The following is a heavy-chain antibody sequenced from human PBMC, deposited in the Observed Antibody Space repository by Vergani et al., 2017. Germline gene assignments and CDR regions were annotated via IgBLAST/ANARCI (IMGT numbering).Heavy chain of an antibody. D-gene: IGHD2-15*01. V-gene: IGHV3-48*01. CDR1: GFTFSSYS. CDR2: ISSSSSTI. Sequence: EVQLVESGGGLVQPGGSLRLSCAASGFTFSSYSMNWVRQAPGKGLEWVSYISSSSSTIYYADSVKGRFTISRDNAKNSLYLQMNSLRAEDTAVYYCARVLPNCSGGSCYSYYYYGMDVWGQGTTVTVSS. J-gene: IGHJ6*02. CDR3: ARVLPNCSGGSCYSYYYYGMDV.